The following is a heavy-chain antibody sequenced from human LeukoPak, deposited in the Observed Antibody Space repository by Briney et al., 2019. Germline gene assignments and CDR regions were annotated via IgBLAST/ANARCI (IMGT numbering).Heavy chain of an antibody. CDR3: VRTPPNWGADY. CDR2: MSPNSGNT. J-gene: IGHJ4*02. Sequence: ASVNVSCKASGYTFTSYDINWVRQAPGQGLEWMGWMSPNSGNTGYAQKFQGRVTVTRNTAISTAYMELSSLRSEDTAVYFCVRTPPNWGADYWGQGTLVTVSS. V-gene: IGHV1-8*01. D-gene: IGHD7-27*01. CDR1: GYTFTSYD.